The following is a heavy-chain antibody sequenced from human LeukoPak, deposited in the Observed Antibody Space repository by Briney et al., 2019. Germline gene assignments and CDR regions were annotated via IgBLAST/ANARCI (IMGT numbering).Heavy chain of an antibody. CDR3: ARETSQKGAHYMDV. CDR1: GGSISRYY. D-gene: IGHD3-16*01. V-gene: IGHV4-59*01. J-gene: IGHJ6*03. CDR2: IYYSGST. Sequence: SETLSLTCTVSGGSISRYYWSWIRQPPGKGLEWIGYIYYSGSTNYNPSLKSRVTISVDTSKNQFSLKLSSVTAADTAVYYCARETSQKGAHYMDVWGKGTTITISS.